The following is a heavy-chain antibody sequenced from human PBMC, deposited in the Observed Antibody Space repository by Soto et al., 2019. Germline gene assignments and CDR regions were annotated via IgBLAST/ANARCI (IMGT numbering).Heavy chain of an antibody. CDR2: IKSKTDGGTT. J-gene: IGHJ6*02. D-gene: IGHD6-13*01. V-gene: IGHV3-15*01. CDR3: TTGWWPQQPNSSYYYGMDV. CDR1: GFTFSNAW. Sequence: GSLRLSCAASGFTFSNAWMSWVRQAPGKGLEWVGRIKSKTDGGTTDYAAPVKGRFTISRDDSKNTLYLQMNSLKTEDTAVYYCTTGWWPQQPNSSYYYGMDVWGQGTTVTVSS.